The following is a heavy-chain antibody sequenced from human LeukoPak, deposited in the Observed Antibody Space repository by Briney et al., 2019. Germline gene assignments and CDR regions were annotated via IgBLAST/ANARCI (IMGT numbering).Heavy chain of an antibody. CDR3: ARGSSSGWYSNWFDP. Sequence: ASVKVSCKASGYTFTSYAMNWVRQAPGQGLEWMGWINTNTGNPTYAQGFTGRFVFSLDTSVSTAYLQISSIKAEDTAVYYCARGSSSGWYSNWFDPWGQGTLLTVSS. D-gene: IGHD6-19*01. CDR1: GYTFTSYA. J-gene: IGHJ5*02. V-gene: IGHV7-4-1*02. CDR2: INTNTGNP.